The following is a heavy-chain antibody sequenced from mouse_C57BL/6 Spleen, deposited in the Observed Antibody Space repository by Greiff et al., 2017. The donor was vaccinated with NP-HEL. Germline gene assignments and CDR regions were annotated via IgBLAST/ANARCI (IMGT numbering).Heavy chain of an antibody. Sequence: QVQLLQSGAELVKPGASVKMSCKASGYTFTTYPIEWMKQTHGKSLEWIGNFHPYNDDIKYNEKLNGKATLTVEKASSTVYLVLSQLTSDTSAVYCSARPGGGYPAWFAYWGQGTLVTVSA. V-gene: IGHV1-47*01. CDR2: FHPYNDDI. CDR1: GYTFTTYP. CDR3: ARPGGGYPAWFAY. J-gene: IGHJ3*01. D-gene: IGHD2-2*01.